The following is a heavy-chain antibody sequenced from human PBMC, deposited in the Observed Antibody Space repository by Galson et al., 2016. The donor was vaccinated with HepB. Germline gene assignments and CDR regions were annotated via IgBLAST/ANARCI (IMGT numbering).Heavy chain of an antibody. Sequence: SVKVSCKASGYRFFTYGISWVRQAPGQGLEWLGWISANSGNTIYAQKFQDRVTMTRDTSASTVYMDLRSLRSDDTAVYYRARDVQFRFDYWGRGTLVTVSS. V-gene: IGHV1-18*04. CDR2: ISANSGNT. CDR3: ARDVQFRFDY. CDR1: GYRFFTYG. D-gene: IGHD4-11*01. J-gene: IGHJ4*02.